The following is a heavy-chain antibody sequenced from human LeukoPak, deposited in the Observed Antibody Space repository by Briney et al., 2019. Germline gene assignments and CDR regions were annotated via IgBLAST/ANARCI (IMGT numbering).Heavy chain of an antibody. CDR3: ARDGYSQRDY. J-gene: IGHJ4*02. CDR1: GFTFSIYS. CDR2: ISSTMTYI. Sequence: GGSLRLYCAASGFTFSIYSMIWVRQAPGKGLEWVSSISSTMTYIHYAESVKGRFTISRDNAKNSLYLQMNSLRAEDTAIYYCARDGYSQRDYWGQGTLVTVSS. V-gene: IGHV3-21*01. D-gene: IGHD5-24*01.